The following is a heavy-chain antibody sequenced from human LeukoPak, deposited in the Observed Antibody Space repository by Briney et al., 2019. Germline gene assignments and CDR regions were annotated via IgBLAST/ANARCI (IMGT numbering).Heavy chain of an antibody. J-gene: IGHJ5*02. Sequence: PSETLSLTCAVYGGSFSVYYWSWIRQPPGKGLEWIGEINHSGSTNYNPSLKSRVTISVDTSKNQFSLKLSSVTAADTAVYYCARGRDSSGSYFWFDPWGQGTLVTVSS. CDR3: ARGRDSSGSYFWFDP. CDR2: INHSGST. V-gene: IGHV4-34*01. CDR1: GGSFSVYY. D-gene: IGHD3-22*01.